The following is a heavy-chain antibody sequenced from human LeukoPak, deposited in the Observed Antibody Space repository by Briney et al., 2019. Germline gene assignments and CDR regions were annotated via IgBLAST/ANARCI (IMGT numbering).Heavy chain of an antibody. J-gene: IGHJ4*02. CDR3: TKYSSSSGVGY. CDR1: GFTFGDYA. CDR2: MRSKAYGGTT. D-gene: IGHD6-6*01. Sequence: GGSLRLSCTASGFTFGDYAMSWFRQAPGKGLEWVGFMRSKAYGGTTEYAAYVKGRFTISRDDSKSIAYLQMNSLKTEDTAVYYCTKYSSSSGVGYWGQGTLVTVSS. V-gene: IGHV3-49*03.